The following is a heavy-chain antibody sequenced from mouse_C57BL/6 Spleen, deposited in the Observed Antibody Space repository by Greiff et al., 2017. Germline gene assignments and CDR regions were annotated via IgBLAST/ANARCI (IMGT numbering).Heavy chain of an antibody. J-gene: IGHJ2*01. CDR2: IYPGDGDT. CDR3: ARGGYWGYFDY. D-gene: IGHD1-2*01. V-gene: IGHV1-82*01. CDR1: GYAFSSSW. Sequence: QVQLQQSGPELVKPGASVKISCKASGYAFSSSWMNWVKQRPGKGLEWIGRIYPGDGDTNYNGKFKGKATLTADKSSSTAYMQLRSLTSEDSAVYFCARGGYWGYFDYWGQGTTLTVSS.